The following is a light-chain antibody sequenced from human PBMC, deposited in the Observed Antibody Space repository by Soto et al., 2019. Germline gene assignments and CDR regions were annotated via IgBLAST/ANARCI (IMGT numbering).Light chain of an antibody. CDR1: SSNIGNNS. J-gene: IGLJ7*01. CDR3: PACDDSLNAPL. V-gene: IGLV1-44*01. Sequence: QSVLTQPPSASGTPGQRVTISCSGSSSNIGNNSVNWYLQVPGTAPKLLIYSNNQWPSGVPDRFSGSKSGSSASLAISGLRSQHDGDYYSPACDDSLNAPLFGGGTQLTVL. CDR2: SNN.